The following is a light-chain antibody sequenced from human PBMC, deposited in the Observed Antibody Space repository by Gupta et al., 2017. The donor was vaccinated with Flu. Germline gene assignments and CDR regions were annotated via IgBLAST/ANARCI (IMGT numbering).Light chain of an antibody. J-gene: IGKJ1*01. CDR2: ATS. Sequence: EIVLTQSPGTLSLSPGERATLSCMASQSVTGNYLAWYQQKVGQAPRLLIYATSSRATGIPDRFSCSGSGTDFTLTISRLEPEDFAVYYCQQDGSSPQTFGQGTKVEI. CDR3: QQDGSSPQT. CDR1: QSVTGNY. V-gene: IGKV3-20*01.